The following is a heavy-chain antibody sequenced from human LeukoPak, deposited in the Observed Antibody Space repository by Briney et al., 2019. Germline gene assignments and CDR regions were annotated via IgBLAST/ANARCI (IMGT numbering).Heavy chain of an antibody. D-gene: IGHD3-10*01. J-gene: IGHJ6*02. Sequence: TGGSLRLSCAASGFTFSSYAMSWVRQAPGKGMEWVSAISGSGDSTYYADSVKGRFTISRDNSKNTLYLQVNSLRAEDTAVYYCAKRSRRLTIVRGVPREDVWGQGTTVTVSS. CDR2: ISGSGDST. CDR3: AKRSRRLTIVRGVPREDV. CDR1: GFTFSSYA. V-gene: IGHV3-23*01.